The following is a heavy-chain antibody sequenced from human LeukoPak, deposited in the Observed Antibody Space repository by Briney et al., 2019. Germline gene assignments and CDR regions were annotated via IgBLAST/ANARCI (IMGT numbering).Heavy chain of an antibody. D-gene: IGHD2-2*01. J-gene: IGHJ2*01. CDR1: GGSFSGYY. V-gene: IGHV4-59*01. Sequence: SETLSLTCAVYGGSFSGYYWSWIRQPPGKGLEWIGYIYYSGSTNYNPSLKSRVTISVDTSKNQFSLKLSSVTAADTAVYYCARVSVVVPAAARSYWYFDLWGRGTLVTVSS. CDR2: IYYSGST. CDR3: ARVSVVVPAAARSYWYFDL.